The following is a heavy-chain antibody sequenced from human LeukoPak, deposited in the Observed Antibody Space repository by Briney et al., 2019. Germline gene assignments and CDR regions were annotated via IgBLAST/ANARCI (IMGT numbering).Heavy chain of an antibody. CDR3: ARLPLTHYCGGDCYLLQH. CDR1: GGSISSSSYY. CDR2: IIHSGST. V-gene: IGHV4-39*07. Sequence: SETLSLTCTVSGGSISSSSYYWGWIRQPPGKGLEWIGEIIHSGSTNYNPSLKSRVTISVDTSKNQFSLKLSSVTAADTAVYYCARLPLTHYCGGDCYLLQHWGQGTLVTVSS. D-gene: IGHD2-21*02. J-gene: IGHJ1*01.